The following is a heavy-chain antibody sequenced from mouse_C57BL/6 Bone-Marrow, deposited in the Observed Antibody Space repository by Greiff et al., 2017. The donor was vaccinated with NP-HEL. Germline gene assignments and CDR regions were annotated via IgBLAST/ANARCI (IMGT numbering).Heavy chain of an antibody. CDR3: ARIPIYYYGSSPFAY. CDR1: GYTFTSYW. V-gene: IGHV1-64*01. Sequence: VQLQQPGAELVKPGASVKLSCKASGYTFTSYWMHWVKQRPGQGLEWIGMIHPNSGSTNYNEKFKSKATLTVDKSSSTAYMQLSSLTSEDSAVYYCARIPIYYYGSSPFAYWGQGTLVTVSA. CDR2: IHPNSGST. J-gene: IGHJ3*01. D-gene: IGHD1-1*01.